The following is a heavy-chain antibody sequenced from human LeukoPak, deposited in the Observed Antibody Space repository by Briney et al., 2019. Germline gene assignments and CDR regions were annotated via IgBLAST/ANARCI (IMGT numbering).Heavy chain of an antibody. CDR3: AREGIYVGYCSGGSCPHWLDP. D-gene: IGHD2-15*01. J-gene: IGHJ5*02. Sequence: ASVKVSCKASGYTFTGYYMHWVRQAPGQGLEWMGWINPNSGGTNYAQKFQGRVTMTRDTSINTAYVELSSLRSDDTAMYYCAREGIYVGYCSGGSCPHWLDPWGQGTLVIVSS. CDR2: INPNSGGT. CDR1: GYTFTGYY. V-gene: IGHV1-2*02.